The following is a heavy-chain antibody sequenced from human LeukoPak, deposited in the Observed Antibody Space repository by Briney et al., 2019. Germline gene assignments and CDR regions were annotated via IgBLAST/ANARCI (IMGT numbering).Heavy chain of an antibody. J-gene: IGHJ4*02. CDR2: IRYDGSNK. CDR1: GFTFSSDA. Sequence: GGSLRLSCAASGFTFSSDAMSWVRQAPGKGLEWVAFIRYDGSNKNYADSVKGRFTISRDNSKNTLYLQMSSLRAEDTAVYYCAKDRHGYCSSTSCFSHFDYWGQGTLVTVSS. V-gene: IGHV3-30*02. CDR3: AKDRHGYCSSTSCFSHFDY. D-gene: IGHD2-2*01.